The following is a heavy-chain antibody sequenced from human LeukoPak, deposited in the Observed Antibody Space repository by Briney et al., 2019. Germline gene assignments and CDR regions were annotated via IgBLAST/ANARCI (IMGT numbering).Heavy chain of an antibody. J-gene: IGHJ5*02. CDR1: GYTFTGYY. Sequence: ASVKVSCKASGYTFTGYYIHWVRQAPGQGLEWMGWINPNSGSTNYVQKFQGRVTMTRDTSISAAYMELSRLRSDDTAVYYCARDNSIHERGWWFDPWGQGTLVTVSS. CDR3: ARDNSIHERGWWFDP. CDR2: INPNSGST. V-gene: IGHV1-2*02. D-gene: IGHD4-23*01.